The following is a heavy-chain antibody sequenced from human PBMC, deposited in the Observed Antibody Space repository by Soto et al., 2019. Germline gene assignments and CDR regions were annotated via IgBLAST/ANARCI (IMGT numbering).Heavy chain of an antibody. Sequence: QVQLVESGGDVVQPGRSLRLSCAASGFTFSSYGMHWVRQAPGKGLEWVAIISYDGSIKYYGDSVKGRFTISRDNSNNTLHLQMNSLRTEDTAVYSCAKEGIGAARPFDYWGQGTLVTVSS. V-gene: IGHV3-30*18. CDR2: ISYDGSIK. CDR3: AKEGIGAARPFDY. CDR1: GFTFSSYG. J-gene: IGHJ4*02. D-gene: IGHD6-6*01.